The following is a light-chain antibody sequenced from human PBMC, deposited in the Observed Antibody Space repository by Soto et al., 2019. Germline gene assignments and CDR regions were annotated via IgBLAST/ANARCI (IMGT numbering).Light chain of an antibody. CDR1: QSVSRK. CDR3: QQYQNWPYT. Sequence: EIVMTQSPATLSVSPGERATLSCRASQSVSRKLAWYQQKPGQAPRLLIYDASSRVTGIPASLSGSGSGTEFTLTISRLQSEDFAVYYCQQYQNWPYTFGQGSELEI. CDR2: DAS. J-gene: IGKJ2*01. V-gene: IGKV3-15*01.